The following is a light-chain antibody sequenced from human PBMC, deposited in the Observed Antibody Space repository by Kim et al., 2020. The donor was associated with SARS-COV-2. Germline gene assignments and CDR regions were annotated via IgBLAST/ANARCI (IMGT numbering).Light chain of an antibody. J-gene: IGKJ5*01. Sequence: EIVMTQSPATLSVSPGERATLSCRASQSVSNNLAWYLQKPGQAPRLLISGASTRATGIPARFSGSGSGTEFTLTITSLQSEDFAVYYCQQYNNWPITFGQGTRLEIK. V-gene: IGKV3D-15*01. CDR1: QSVSNN. CDR2: GAS. CDR3: QQYNNWPIT.